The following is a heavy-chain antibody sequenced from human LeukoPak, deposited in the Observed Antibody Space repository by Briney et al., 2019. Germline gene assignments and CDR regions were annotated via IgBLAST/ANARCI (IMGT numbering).Heavy chain of an antibody. Sequence: NTSETLSLTCTVSGDSISGYYWRWIRQPPGKGLEWIGYIYYSGSTNYNPSLKSRVTISVDTSKNQFSLKLSSVTAADTAVYYCARHGQRDGYNYGFARPPYYFDYWGQGTLVTVSS. V-gene: IGHV4-59*08. CDR1: GDSISGYY. CDR2: IYYSGST. CDR3: ARHGQRDGYNYGFARPPYYFDY. J-gene: IGHJ4*02. D-gene: IGHD5-24*01.